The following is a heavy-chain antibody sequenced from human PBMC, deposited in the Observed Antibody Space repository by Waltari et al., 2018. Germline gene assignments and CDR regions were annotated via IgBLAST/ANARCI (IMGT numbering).Heavy chain of an antibody. J-gene: IGHJ4*02. Sequence: QVQLVESGGGAVQPGRSLRLSCSATGFTFSSYAMHWVRQAPGKGLEWVAVISYNGNDKYCTDSVKGRFTISRDNSKNTLYLQMNSLRPEDTAVYYCAKVPGTSQLYYLDNWGQGTLVTVSS. D-gene: IGHD1-1*01. CDR2: ISYNGNDK. CDR3: AKVPGTSQLYYLDN. V-gene: IGHV3-30*18. CDR1: GFTFSSYA.